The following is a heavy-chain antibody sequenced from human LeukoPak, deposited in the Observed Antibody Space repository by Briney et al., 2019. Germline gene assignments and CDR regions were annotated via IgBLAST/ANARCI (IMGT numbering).Heavy chain of an antibody. J-gene: IGHJ3*02. V-gene: IGHV1-8*01. D-gene: IGHD6-19*01. CDR3: ASNVAVAGAFDI. CDR1: GYTFTSYD. Sequence: ASVKVSCKASGYTFTSYDINWVRPATGQGLEWMGWMNPNSGNTGYAQKFQGRVTMTRNTSISTAYMELSSLRSEDTAVYYCASNVAVAGAFDIWGQGTMVTVSS. CDR2: MNPNSGNT.